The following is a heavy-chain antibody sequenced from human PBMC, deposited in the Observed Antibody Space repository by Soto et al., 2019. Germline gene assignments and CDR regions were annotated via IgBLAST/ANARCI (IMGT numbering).Heavy chain of an antibody. CDR3: AKGRSYYYYYGVDV. Sequence: GGSLRLSCAASGFTFNNYAIHWVRQAPGKGLEWVAVIAYDKSNKYYADSVKGRFTISRDNSKSTLYLQMNSLRAEDTALYYCAKGRSYYYYYGVDVWGQGTTVTVSS. V-gene: IGHV3-30-3*01. J-gene: IGHJ6*02. CDR2: IAYDKSNK. CDR1: GFTFNNYA.